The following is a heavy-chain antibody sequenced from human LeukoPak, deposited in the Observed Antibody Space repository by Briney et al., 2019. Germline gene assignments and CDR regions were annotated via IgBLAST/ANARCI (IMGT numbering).Heavy chain of an antibody. CDR1: GGSISSSSDY. Sequence: PSETLSLTCTVSGGSISSSSDYWGWIRQPPGKGLEWIGSIYYSGSTYYNPSLKSRVTISVDTSKNQFSLKLSSVTAADTAVYYCARGGERIQGMDVWGQGTTVTVSS. J-gene: IGHJ6*02. CDR2: IYYSGST. CDR3: ARGGERIQGMDV. D-gene: IGHD5-18*01. V-gene: IGHV4-39*07.